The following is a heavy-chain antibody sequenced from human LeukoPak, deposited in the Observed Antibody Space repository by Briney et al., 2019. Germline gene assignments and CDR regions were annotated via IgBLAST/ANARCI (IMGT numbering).Heavy chain of an antibody. V-gene: IGHV3-21*01. CDR3: ARDPRDYPFDY. CDR1: GFTFSSYS. D-gene: IGHD4-17*01. Sequence: GGSLRLSCAASGFTFSSYSMNWVRQAPGKGLECVSSISTSSSYIYYADSVKGRFTISRDNAKNSLYLQMNSLRAEDTAVYYCARDPRDYPFDYWGQGALVTVSS. CDR2: ISTSSSYI. J-gene: IGHJ4*02.